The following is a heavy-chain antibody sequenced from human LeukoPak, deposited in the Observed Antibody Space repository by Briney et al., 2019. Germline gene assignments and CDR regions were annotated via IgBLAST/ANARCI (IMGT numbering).Heavy chain of an antibody. V-gene: IGHV1-2*06. CDR2: INPNSGGP. CDR1: GYTFTDYY. Sequence: ASVKVSCKASGYTFTDYYMHWVRQAPGQGLEWMGRINPNSGGPNYAQKFQGRVTMTRDTSINTAYMELSSLRSDDTAVYYCARRGEVSAFDFWGQGTLVTVSS. J-gene: IGHJ4*02. CDR3: ARRGEVSAFDF. D-gene: IGHD3-16*02.